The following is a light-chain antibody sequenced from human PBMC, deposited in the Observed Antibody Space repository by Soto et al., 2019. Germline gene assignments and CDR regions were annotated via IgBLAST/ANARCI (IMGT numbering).Light chain of an antibody. Sequence: IVLTQSPATLSLSPGARAALSCRASPRVSSYLAWYHQKPGQAPRILIYAPTLLTTGIPARFSGSGCGTDLSLPTSSLEAEEFAVYYCQQRSNWPPAWTFGQGTKVDIK. CDR1: PRVSSY. CDR2: APT. J-gene: IGKJ1*01. CDR3: QQRSNWPPAWT. V-gene: IGKV3-11*01.